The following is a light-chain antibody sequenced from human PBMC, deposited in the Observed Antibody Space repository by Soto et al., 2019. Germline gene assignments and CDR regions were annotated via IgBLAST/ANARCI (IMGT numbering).Light chain of an antibody. V-gene: IGKV1-5*03. CDR3: QHYDSYLYT. Sequence: DIQMTQSPSTLSASVGDRVTITCRASQSISSWLAWYQQKPGKAPRLLIYKASSWVSGVPSRFSGSGSGTEFTLTISSLQPDDFATYYCQHYDSYLYTFGQGTKLEIK. CDR1: QSISSW. CDR2: KAS. J-gene: IGKJ2*01.